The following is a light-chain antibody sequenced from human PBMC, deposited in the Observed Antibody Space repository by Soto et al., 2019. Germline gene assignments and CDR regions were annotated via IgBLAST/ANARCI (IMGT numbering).Light chain of an antibody. CDR3: QQRSDWLIT. J-gene: IGKJ5*01. CDR2: DAS. V-gene: IGKV3-11*01. CDR1: QSVSSS. Sequence: EIVLTQSPGTLYVSPGERATLSCRASQSVSSSLAWYQQKPGQAPRLLIYDASNRATGIPARFSGSGSGTDFTLSISSLGPEDFAVYYCQQRSDWLITFGQGTRLESK.